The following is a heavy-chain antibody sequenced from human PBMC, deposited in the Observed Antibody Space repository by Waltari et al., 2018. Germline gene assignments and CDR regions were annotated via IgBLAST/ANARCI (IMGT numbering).Heavy chain of an antibody. CDR1: GFTYSMYL. CDR3: ARGARRTTVTTGWWYFDL. J-gene: IGHJ2*01. V-gene: IGHV3-74*01. CDR2: SNSDGSST. Sequence: EVQLVESGGGLVQRGGSLRLSCAASGFTYSMYLMYWVRQAPGKGLVWVSRSNSDGSSTSYADSVKGRFTISKDNAKNTVYLQMNSLRAEDTAIYYCARGARRTTVTTGWWYFDLWGRGTLVTVSS. D-gene: IGHD4-17*01.